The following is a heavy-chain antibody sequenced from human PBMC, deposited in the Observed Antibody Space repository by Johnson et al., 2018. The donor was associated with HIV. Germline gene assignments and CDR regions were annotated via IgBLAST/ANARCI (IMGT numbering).Heavy chain of an antibody. CDR1: GFIFRSYD. CDR3: ARESRDGPNLRAFDI. CDR2: IGKVSDT. Sequence: VQLVESGGGVVQPGGTLRLSCAAPGFIFRSYDMHWVRKTAGKGLEWVSAIGKVSDTYSEDSVKGRFSMSRENVKNSLYLQMNNLRAGDTAVYFCARESRDGPNLRAFDIWGQGTTVIVSS. D-gene: IGHD5-24*01. V-gene: IGHV3-13*01. J-gene: IGHJ3*02.